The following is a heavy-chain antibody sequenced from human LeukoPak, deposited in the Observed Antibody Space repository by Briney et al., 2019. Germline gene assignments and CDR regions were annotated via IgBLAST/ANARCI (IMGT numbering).Heavy chain of an antibody. J-gene: IGHJ5*02. CDR2: IWYDGSNK. Sequence: GRSLRLSCAASGFTFSSYGMHWVRQAPGKGLEWVAVIWYDGSNKYYADSVKGRFTISRDNSKNTLYLQMNSLRAEDTAVYYCAKDNHQVFTQTPWFDPWGQGTLVTVSS. CDR3: AKDNHQVFTQTPWFDP. D-gene: IGHD2-2*01. V-gene: IGHV3-33*06. CDR1: GFTFSSYG.